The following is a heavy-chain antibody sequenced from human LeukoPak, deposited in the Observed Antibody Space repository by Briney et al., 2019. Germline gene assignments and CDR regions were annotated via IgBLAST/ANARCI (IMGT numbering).Heavy chain of an antibody. Sequence: GGSLRLSCAASGFTFSSYAMSWVRQAPGKGLVWVSAISSSGGSTYYADSVKGRFTISRDNSKTTLYLQMNSLRAEDTATYYCATGSGNYYYYFDYWGQGTLVTVSS. J-gene: IGHJ4*02. CDR1: GFTFSSYA. D-gene: IGHD1-26*01. V-gene: IGHV3-23*01. CDR3: ATGSGNYYYYFDY. CDR2: ISSSGGST.